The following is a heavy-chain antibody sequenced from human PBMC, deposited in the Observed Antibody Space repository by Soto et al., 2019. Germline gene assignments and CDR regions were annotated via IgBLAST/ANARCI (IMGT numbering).Heavy chain of an antibody. CDR1: GFTFSSYA. CDR3: AKDPPPIQLHLGELSLTYWFDP. Sequence: EVQLLESGGGLVQPGGSLRLSCAASGFTFSSYAMSWVRQAPGKGLEWVSAISGSGGSTYYADSVKGRFNISRDNSKNKLYLQMNSLKAEETAVYYCAKDPPPIQLHLGELSLTYWFDPWGQGTLVTVSS. D-gene: IGHD3-16*02. J-gene: IGHJ5*02. V-gene: IGHV3-23*01. CDR2: ISGSGGST.